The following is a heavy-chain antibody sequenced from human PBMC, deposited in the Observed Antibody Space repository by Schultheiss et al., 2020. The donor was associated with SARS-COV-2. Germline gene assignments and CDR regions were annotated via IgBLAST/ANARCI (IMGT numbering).Heavy chain of an antibody. CDR1: GGTFSSYA. CDR2: IIPIFGTA. Sequence: SVKVSCKASGGTFSSYAISWVRQAPGQGLEWMGGIIPIFGTANYAQKFQGRVTMTTDTSTSTAYMELRSLRSDDTAVYYCARPSLLWFGDYNWFDPWGQGTLVTVSS. J-gene: IGHJ5*02. V-gene: IGHV1-69*05. D-gene: IGHD3-10*01. CDR3: ARPSLLWFGDYNWFDP.